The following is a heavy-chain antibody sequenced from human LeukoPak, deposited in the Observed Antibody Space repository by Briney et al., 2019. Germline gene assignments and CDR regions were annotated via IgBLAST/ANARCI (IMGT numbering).Heavy chain of an antibody. CDR1: GFTFSSYG. Sequence: PGGSLRLSCAASGFTFSSYGMHWVRQAPGKGLEWVSFIRYDGSNEYYADSVRGRFTISRDNSKNTLYLQMDSLRPEDTAVYYCAKDPRTGAVSGIFYFDYWGQGTLLTVSS. CDR2: IRYDGSNE. V-gene: IGHV3-30*02. CDR3: AKDPRTGAVSGIFYFDY. J-gene: IGHJ4*02. D-gene: IGHD6-19*01.